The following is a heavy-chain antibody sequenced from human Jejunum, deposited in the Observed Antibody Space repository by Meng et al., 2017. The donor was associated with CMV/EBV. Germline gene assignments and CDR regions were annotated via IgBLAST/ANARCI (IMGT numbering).Heavy chain of an antibody. D-gene: IGHD6-6*01. CDR1: GYIFTNFF. Sequence: GYIFTNFFITWVRQAPGQGLEWVGHINPDSGATSYARHFQGRFFMTSDTSGLTAYLELTSLTSADTAVYYCAKAAQRPYYYYAMDVWGQGTTVTVSS. CDR2: INPDSGAT. CDR3: AKAAQRPYYYYAMDV. V-gene: IGHV1-2*06. J-gene: IGHJ6*02.